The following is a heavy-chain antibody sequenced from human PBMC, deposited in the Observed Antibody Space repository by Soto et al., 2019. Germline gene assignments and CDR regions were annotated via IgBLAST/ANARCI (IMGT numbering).Heavy chain of an antibody. J-gene: IGHJ4*02. CDR1: GYTFTSYA. CDR2: INAGNGNT. Sequence: ASVKVSCKASGYTFTSYAMHWVRQAPGQRLEWMGWINAGNGNTKYSQKFQGRVTITRDTSASTAYMELSSLRSEDTAVYYCARDLDTAMVLTTGTFDYWGQGTLVTVSS. V-gene: IGHV1-3*01. D-gene: IGHD5-18*01. CDR3: ARDLDTAMVLTTGTFDY.